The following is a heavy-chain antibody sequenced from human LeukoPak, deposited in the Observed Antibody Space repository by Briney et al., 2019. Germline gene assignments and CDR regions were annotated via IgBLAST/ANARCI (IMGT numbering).Heavy chain of an antibody. CDR3: ARDDCGDTCYPRGY. D-gene: IGHD2-21*01. V-gene: IGHV1-3*01. Sequence: ASVKVSCKASRYTFTNYVVHWVRQAPGQRPEWMGWINAGNGDTKYSQNFQGRVTITRDTSASTAYMELSSLTSEDTALYYCARDDCGDTCYPRGYWGQGTLVTVSS. CDR2: INAGNGDT. CDR1: RYTFTNYV. J-gene: IGHJ4*02.